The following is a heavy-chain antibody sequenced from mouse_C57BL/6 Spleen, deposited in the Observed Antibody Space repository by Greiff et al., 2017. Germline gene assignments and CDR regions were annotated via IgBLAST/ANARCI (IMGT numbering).Heavy chain of an antibody. V-gene: IGHV7-3*01. J-gene: IGHJ3*01. CDR3: ARYGYYGSSYPFAY. CDR2: IRNKANGYTT. D-gene: IGHD1-1*01. CDR1: GFTFTDYY. Sequence: EVNVVESGGGLVQPGGSLSLSCAASGFTFTDYYMSWVRQPPGKALEWLGFIRNKANGYTTEYSASVKGRFTISRDNSQSILYLQMNALRAEDSATYYCARYGYYGSSYPFAYWGQGTLVTVSA.